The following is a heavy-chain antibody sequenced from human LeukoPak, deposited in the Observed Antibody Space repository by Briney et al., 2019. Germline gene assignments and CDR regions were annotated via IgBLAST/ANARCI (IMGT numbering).Heavy chain of an antibody. D-gene: IGHD6-19*01. CDR2: INPNSGGT. CDR3: ARGGLVAGPYYFDY. J-gene: IGHJ4*02. V-gene: IGHV1-2*02. Sequence: ASVKVSCKASGYTFTGYYMHWVRQAPGQGLEWMGWINPNSGGTNYAQKFQDRVTMTRDTSISTVYMELSSLRSEDTAVYYCARGGLVAGPYYFDYWGQGTLVTVSS. CDR1: GYTFTGYY.